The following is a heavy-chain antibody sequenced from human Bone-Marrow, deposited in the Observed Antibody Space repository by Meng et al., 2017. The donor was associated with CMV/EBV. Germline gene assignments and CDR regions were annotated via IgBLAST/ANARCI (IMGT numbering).Heavy chain of an antibody. V-gene: IGHV1-2*02. D-gene: IGHD6-6*01. CDR2: INPNSGGT. CDR1: GYTFTGYY. CDR3: ASGGVSHRPSIGARRGFGDWFDP. J-gene: IGHJ5*02. Sequence: ASVKVSCKASGYTFTGYYMHWVRQAPGQGLEWMGWINPNSGGTNYAQKFQGRVTMTRDTSISTAYTELSSLRSEDTAVYYCASGGVSHRPSIGARRGFGDWFDPWGQGTLVTVSS.